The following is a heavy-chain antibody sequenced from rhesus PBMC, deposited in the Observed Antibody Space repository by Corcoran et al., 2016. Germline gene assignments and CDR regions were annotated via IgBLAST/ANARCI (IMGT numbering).Heavy chain of an antibody. Sequence: QVQLQESGPGLVKPSETLSLTCAVSGGSISDDSYWSWIRQPPGKGMEWIGYIYGSGGGTNYNPSLKNRVTTSIAPSKNQFSLKMSAVTAADTAVYYCAREAAADHGQKDAFDFWGQGLRVTVSS. V-gene: IGHV4-106*01. CDR2: IYGSGGGT. J-gene: IGHJ3*01. CDR3: AREAAADHGQKDAFDF. CDR1: GGSISDDSY. D-gene: IGHD6-25*01.